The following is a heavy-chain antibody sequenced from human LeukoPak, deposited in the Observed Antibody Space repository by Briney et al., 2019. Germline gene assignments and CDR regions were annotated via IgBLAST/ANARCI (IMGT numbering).Heavy chain of an antibody. D-gene: IGHD6-19*01. J-gene: IGHJ4*02. CDR1: GFTYSSYA. Sequence: GGSLRLFCAASGFTYSSYAMSWVRQAPAKGREGVSAISGSGGSTYYADSVKGRLTISRDNPKNTLYLQMNSLRAEDTAVYYCAKEIAVAGTFDYWGQGTLVTVSS. V-gene: IGHV3-23*01. CDR3: AKEIAVAGTFDY. CDR2: ISGSGGST.